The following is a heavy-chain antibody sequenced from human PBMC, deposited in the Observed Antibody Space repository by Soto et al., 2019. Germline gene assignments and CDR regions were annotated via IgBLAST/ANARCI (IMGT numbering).Heavy chain of an antibody. CDR1: GGSIRSYY. J-gene: IGHJ5*02. CDR2: IYYSGST. D-gene: IGHD6-19*01. Sequence: PSETLSLTCTVSGGSIRSYYWSWIRQPPGKGLEWIGYIYYSGSTNYNPSLKSRVTISVDTSKNQFSLNLNNLRSEDTAVYYCARTAGPTPFDPWGQGTPVTVSS. CDR3: ARTAGPTPFDP. V-gene: IGHV4-59*01.